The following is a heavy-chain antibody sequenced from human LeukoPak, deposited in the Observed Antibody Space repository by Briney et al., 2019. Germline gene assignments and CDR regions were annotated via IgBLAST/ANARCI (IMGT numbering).Heavy chain of an antibody. CDR1: GYTFTSYA. Sequence: ASVKVSCKASGYTFTSYAMNWVRQAPGQGLEWMGWINTNTGNPTYAQGFTGRFVFSLDTSVSTAYLQISSLKAEDTAVYYCARFQPLRDEPIYYYYYGMDVWGQGTTVTVSS. D-gene: IGHD6-25*01. CDR2: INTNTGNP. V-gene: IGHV7-4-1*02. CDR3: ARFQPLRDEPIYYYYYGMDV. J-gene: IGHJ6*02.